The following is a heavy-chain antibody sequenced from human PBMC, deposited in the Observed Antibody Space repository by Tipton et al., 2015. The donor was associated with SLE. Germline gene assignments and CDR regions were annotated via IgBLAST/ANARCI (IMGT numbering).Heavy chain of an antibody. CDR3: ARHEARDGDYIRKEIWFDP. J-gene: IGHJ5*02. Sequence: GLVKPSETLSLTCAVYGGSFSGYYWSWIRQPPGKGLEWIGEINHSGSTNYIPSLKSRVTISKDTTKNQFSLKLTSVTAADTAVYYCARHEARDGDYIRKEIWFDPWGQGTLVTVSS. CDR2: INHSGST. V-gene: IGHV4-34*01. D-gene: IGHD4-17*01. CDR1: GGSFSGYY.